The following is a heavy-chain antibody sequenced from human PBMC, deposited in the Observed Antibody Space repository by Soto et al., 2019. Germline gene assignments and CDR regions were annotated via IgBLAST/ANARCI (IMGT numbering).Heavy chain of an antibody. Sequence: GGSLRLSCAASGFTFSSYGMHWVRQAPGKGLEWVAVIWYDGSNKYYADSVKGRFTISRDNSKNTLYLQMNSLRAEDTAVYYCARGAGYVAATNFDYWGQGTLVTVSS. CDR1: GFTFSSYG. J-gene: IGHJ4*02. CDR2: IWYDGSNK. D-gene: IGHD2-15*01. V-gene: IGHV3-33*01. CDR3: ARGAGYVAATNFDY.